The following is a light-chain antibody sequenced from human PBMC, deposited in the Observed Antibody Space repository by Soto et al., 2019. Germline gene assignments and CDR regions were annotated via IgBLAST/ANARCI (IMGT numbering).Light chain of an antibody. J-gene: IGKJ4*01. Sequence: EIVLTQSPGTLSLSPGERATLSCRASQSVSSSYLAWYQQKPGQAPRLLIYGASSRVTGIPDRFSGSGSGTDFTLTISRLEPEDFAVYYCQQYGXSLLTFGGGXKVXX. V-gene: IGKV3-20*01. CDR1: QSVSSSY. CDR2: GAS. CDR3: QQYGXSLLT.